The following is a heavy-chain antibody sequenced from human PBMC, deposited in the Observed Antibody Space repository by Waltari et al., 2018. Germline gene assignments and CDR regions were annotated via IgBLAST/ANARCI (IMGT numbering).Heavy chain of an antibody. V-gene: IGHV3-21*01. CDR3: TRDLYGSGGDWFDP. J-gene: IGHJ5*02. CDR1: GFDFSDYD. Sequence: EVRLAESGGGLVKPGGSRRLSGTASGFDFSDYDMNWVRQAPGTGLEWVSSIGGTHSNIFYADSVKGRFTVSRDNAKNSLYFQMDNLRAEDSGLYYCTRDLYGSGGDWFDPWGQGTLVTVSS. CDR2: IGGTHSNI. D-gene: IGHD3-10*01.